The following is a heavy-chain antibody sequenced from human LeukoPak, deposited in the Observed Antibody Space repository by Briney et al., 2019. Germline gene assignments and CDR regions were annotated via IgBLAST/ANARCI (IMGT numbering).Heavy chain of an antibody. V-gene: IGHV3-7*01. CDR1: GFTFSVYW. CDR2: IKKDGSEK. Sequence: GGPLRLSCAPPGFTFSVYWMSGVRPALGKGLEGVANIKKDGSEKYYVDSVKGRFTICRDNAQNSLYLQMNSLRAEDTAVYYCARGYCSGGTCYRNAFDIWGQGTMVTVSS. J-gene: IGHJ3*02. D-gene: IGHD2-15*01. CDR3: ARGYCSGGTCYRNAFDI.